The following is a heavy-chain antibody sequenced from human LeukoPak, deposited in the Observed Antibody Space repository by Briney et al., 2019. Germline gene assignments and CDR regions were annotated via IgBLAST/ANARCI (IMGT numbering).Heavy chain of an antibody. J-gene: IGHJ4*02. CDR2: ISSSSSTI. D-gene: IGHD3-22*01. CDR1: GFTFSDYY. CDR3: ASQPRIKEYYYDSSGYYPNY. V-gene: IGHV3-11*04. Sequence: PGGSLRLSCAASGFTFSDYYMSWIRQAPGKGLEWVSYISSSSSTIYYADSVKGRFTISRDNAKNSLYLQMNSLRAEDTAVYYCASQPRIKEYYYDSSGYYPNYWGQGTLVTVSS.